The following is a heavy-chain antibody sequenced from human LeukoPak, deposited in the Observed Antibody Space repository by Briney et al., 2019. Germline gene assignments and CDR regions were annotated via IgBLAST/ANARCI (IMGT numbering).Heavy chain of an antibody. CDR2: ISYDGSNK. J-gene: IGHJ4*02. CDR3: ASSSWYERYYFDY. D-gene: IGHD6-13*01. Sequence: PGGSLRLSCAASGFTFSSYGMHWVRQAPGKGLEWVAVISYDGSNKYYADSVKGRFTISRDNSKNTLYLQMNSLRAEDTAVYYCASSSWYERYYFDYWGQGTLVTVSS. CDR1: GFTFSSYG. V-gene: IGHV3-30*03.